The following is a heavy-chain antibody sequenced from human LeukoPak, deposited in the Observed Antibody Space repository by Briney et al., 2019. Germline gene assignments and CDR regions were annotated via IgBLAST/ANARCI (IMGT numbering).Heavy chain of an antibody. J-gene: IGHJ6*02. CDR1: GFTFSSYA. Sequence: GGSLRLSCAASGFTFSSYAMSWVRQAPGKGLEWVSAISHNDGRTYYADSVKGRFAISRDNSKNTLYLQMNSLRAEDTAVYYCAKGGYCSGGSCYPMDVWGQGTTVTVSS. CDR3: AKGGYCSGGSCYPMDV. V-gene: IGHV3-23*01. CDR2: ISHNDGRT. D-gene: IGHD2-15*01.